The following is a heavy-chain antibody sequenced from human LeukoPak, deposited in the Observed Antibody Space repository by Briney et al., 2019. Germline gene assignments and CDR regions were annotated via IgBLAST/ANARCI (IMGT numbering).Heavy chain of an antibody. CDR3: ARDTGSYYFDY. CDR1: GASVSTYY. J-gene: IGHJ4*02. Sequence: SETLSLTCTVSGASVSTYYWSWIRQPPGKGLEWIAYIYYSGSTNYNPCLKSRVTMSVDTSKNQFSLMLSSVTAADTAVYYCARDTGSYYFDYWGQGTLVTVSS. V-gene: IGHV4-59*02. D-gene: IGHD1-26*01. CDR2: IYYSGST.